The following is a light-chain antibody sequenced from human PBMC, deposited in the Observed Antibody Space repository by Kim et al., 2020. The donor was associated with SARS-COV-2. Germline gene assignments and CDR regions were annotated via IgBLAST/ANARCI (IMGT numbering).Light chain of an antibody. CDR1: HRVPTSH. CDR2: DSS. CDR3: HQHDPVPFT. V-gene: IGKV3D-15*01. J-gene: IGKJ2*01. Sequence: PGGRVAPSSRAAHRVPTSHLAWYRHKPGQPPRLLIFDSSTRATGIPARFSGTGSGTEFTLTISRLQPEDSAVYSCHQHDPVPFTFGQGTKLEI.